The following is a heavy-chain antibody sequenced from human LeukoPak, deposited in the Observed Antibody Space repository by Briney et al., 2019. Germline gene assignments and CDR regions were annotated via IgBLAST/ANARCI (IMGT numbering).Heavy chain of an antibody. CDR2: IYYSGST. CDR1: GGSISSHY. J-gene: IGHJ4*02. D-gene: IGHD1-26*01. Sequence: SETLSLTCTVSGGSISSHYWTWIRQPPGKGLEWIGYIYYSGSTNYNPSLKSRVTISVNSSKNQFSLKLSSVTAADTAVHYCARTDSGSAIDYWGQGTLVTVSS. V-gene: IGHV4-59*11. CDR3: ARTDSGSAIDY.